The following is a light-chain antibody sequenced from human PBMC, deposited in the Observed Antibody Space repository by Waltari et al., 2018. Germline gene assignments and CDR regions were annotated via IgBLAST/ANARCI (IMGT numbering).Light chain of an antibody. J-gene: IGKJ1*01. CDR1: QGSNKE. CDR2: AAS. Sequence: DIQMTQSPSSLSASVGDRVTVTCLASQGSNKELNWLQQKPGKAPTLLIYAASSLQTGVSSRFSGSGSGTDFTLTINSLQPEDVATYYCQQDYTPPWTFGQGTKVEIK. V-gene: IGKV1-27*01. CDR3: QQDYTPPWT.